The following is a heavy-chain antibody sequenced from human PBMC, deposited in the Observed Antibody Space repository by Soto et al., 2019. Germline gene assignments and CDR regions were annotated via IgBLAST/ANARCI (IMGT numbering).Heavy chain of an antibody. J-gene: IGHJ1*01. CDR1: GYSISTGFN. CDR2: IYHSGST. CDR3: ARGGITTLARYFQH. Sequence: SETLSLTCAVSGYSISTGFNWGWIRQPPGKGLEWIGSIYHSGSTYYNLSLKSRVTISADTSKNQISLKLSSVTAADTAVYYCARGGITTLARYFQHWGQGTLVTVSS. V-gene: IGHV4-38-2*01. D-gene: IGHD3-22*01.